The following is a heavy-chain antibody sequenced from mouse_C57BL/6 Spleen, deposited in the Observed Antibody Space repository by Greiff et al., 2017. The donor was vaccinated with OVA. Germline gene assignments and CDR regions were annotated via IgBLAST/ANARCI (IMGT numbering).Heavy chain of an antibody. CDR1: GYTFTSYW. D-gene: IGHD3-2*02. V-gene: IGHV1-50*01. CDR3: GIDSSGRYYYAMDY. J-gene: IGHJ4*01. CDR2: IDPSDSYT. Sequence: QVQLKQPGAELVKPGASVKLSCKASGYTFTSYWMQWVKQRPGQGLEWIGEIDPSDSYTNYNQKFKGKATLTVDTSSSTAYMQLSSLTSEDSAVYYCGIDSSGRYYYAMDYWGQGTSVTVSS.